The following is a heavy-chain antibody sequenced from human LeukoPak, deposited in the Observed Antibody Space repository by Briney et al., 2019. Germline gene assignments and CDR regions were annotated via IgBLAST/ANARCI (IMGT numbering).Heavy chain of an antibody. D-gene: IGHD3-10*01. Sequence: GGSLRHSCAASGFTFSSYGMHWVRQAPGKGLEWVAFIRYDGSNKYYADSVKGRFTISRDNSKNTLYLQMNSLRAEDTAVYYCAKSMHGSGRRINYYYYMDVWGKGTTVTISS. CDR1: GFTFSSYG. V-gene: IGHV3-30*02. J-gene: IGHJ6*03. CDR3: AKSMHGSGRRINYYYYMDV. CDR2: IRYDGSNK.